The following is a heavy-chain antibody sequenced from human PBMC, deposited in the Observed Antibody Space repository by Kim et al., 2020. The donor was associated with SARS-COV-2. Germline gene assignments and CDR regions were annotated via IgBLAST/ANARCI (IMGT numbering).Heavy chain of an antibody. J-gene: IGHJ6*02. V-gene: IGHV3-7*01. CDR1: GFTFSSYW. Sequence: GGSLRLSCAASGFTFSSYWMSWVRQAPGKGLEWVANIKQDGSEKYYVDSVKGRFTISRDNAKNSLYLQMNSLRAEDTAVYYCARASMIVVVHYYGMDVWGQGTTVTVSS. CDR2: IKQDGSEK. CDR3: ARASMIVVVHYYGMDV. D-gene: IGHD3-22*01.